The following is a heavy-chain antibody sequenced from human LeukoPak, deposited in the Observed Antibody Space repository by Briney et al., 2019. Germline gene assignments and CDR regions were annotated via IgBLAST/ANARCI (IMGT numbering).Heavy chain of an antibody. J-gene: IGHJ3*02. D-gene: IGHD1-26*01. CDR1: KFSFSTYE. CDR3: ARDLSTVGATAFDI. CDR2: ISSSGSTT. Sequence: SGGSLRLSCVASKFSFSTYEMSWVRQAPGKGLEWISYISSSGSTTYYAASVQGRFTISRDNAKNSLYLQMNSLRAEDTAIYYCARDLSTVGATAFDIWGQGTMVTVSS. V-gene: IGHV3-48*03.